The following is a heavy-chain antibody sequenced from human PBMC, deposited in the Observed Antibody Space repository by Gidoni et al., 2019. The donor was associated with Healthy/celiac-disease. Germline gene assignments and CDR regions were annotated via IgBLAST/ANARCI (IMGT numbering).Heavy chain of an antibody. Sequence: QVQLHQWGAGLFKPSETLSLPCAVYGGSFSGYYWSWIRQPPGKGLEWIGEISHSGSSNYNPSLKSRVTISVDTSKNQFSLKLSSVTAADTAVYYCARGLYGDQAFGYWGQGTLVTVSS. J-gene: IGHJ4*02. CDR1: GGSFSGYY. CDR2: ISHSGSS. D-gene: IGHD4-17*01. CDR3: ARGLYGDQAFGY. V-gene: IGHV4-34*01.